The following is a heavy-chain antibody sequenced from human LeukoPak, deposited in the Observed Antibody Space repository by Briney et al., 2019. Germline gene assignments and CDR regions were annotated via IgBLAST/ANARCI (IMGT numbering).Heavy chain of an antibody. CDR3: ARDSSMIVVVTFGAFDI. D-gene: IGHD3-22*01. Sequence: GGSLRLSCAASGFTFSSYWMSWVRQAPGKGLEWVANIKQDGSEKYYVDSVKGRFTIFRDNAKNSLYLQMNSLRAEDTAVYYCARDSSMIVVVTFGAFDIWGQGTMVTVSS. J-gene: IGHJ3*02. CDR2: IKQDGSEK. CDR1: GFTFSSYW. V-gene: IGHV3-7*01.